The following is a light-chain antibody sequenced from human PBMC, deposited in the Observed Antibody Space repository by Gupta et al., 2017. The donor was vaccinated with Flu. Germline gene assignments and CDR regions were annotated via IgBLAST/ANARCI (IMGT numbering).Light chain of an antibody. V-gene: IGLV2-11*03. CDR1: TIDSGTYHY. CDR3: DAHGASYH. Sequence: GQSVAISCHGTTIDSGTYHYVSGDHQHPGKRRKLMIDDVSRRPSGVPVRFSGSKSGTTASLTISGLQAEDEADYYGDAHGASYHFGGGTKLTVL. CDR2: DVS. J-gene: IGLJ2*01.